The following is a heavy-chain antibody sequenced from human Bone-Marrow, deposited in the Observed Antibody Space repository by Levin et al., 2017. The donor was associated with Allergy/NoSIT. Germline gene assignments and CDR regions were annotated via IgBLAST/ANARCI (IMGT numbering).Heavy chain of an antibody. CDR2: IYYSGTT. D-gene: IGHD6-13*01. J-gene: IGHJ6*02. V-gene: IGHV4-59*08. CDR1: GGSISSYY. CDR3: ARHDTSYEVAAGGSYYDGLDV. Sequence: PSQTLSLTCTVSGGSISSYYWSWIRQPPGKGLEWIGYIYYSGTTKYNPSLKSRVTISVDSSNNQFSLKLSSVTAADTAVYYCARHDTSYEVAAGGSYYDGLDVWGQGTTVTVSS.